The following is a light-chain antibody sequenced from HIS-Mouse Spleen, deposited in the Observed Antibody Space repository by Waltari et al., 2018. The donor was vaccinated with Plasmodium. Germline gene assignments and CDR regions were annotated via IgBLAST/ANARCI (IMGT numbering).Light chain of an antibody. Sequence: AIRMAQSPSSFSASTGDRVTITCRGSQGISSYLAWYQKKPGKAPKLLIYAASTLQSGVQSRFSGSGSGTDFTLTISCLQSEDLGTYYCQQYYSYPWTFGQGTKVEIK. CDR3: QQYYSYPWT. J-gene: IGKJ1*01. CDR1: QGISSY. CDR2: AAS. V-gene: IGKV1-8*01.